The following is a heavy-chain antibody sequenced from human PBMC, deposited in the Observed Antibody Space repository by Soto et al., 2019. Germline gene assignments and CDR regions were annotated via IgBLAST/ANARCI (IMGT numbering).Heavy chain of an antibody. D-gene: IGHD4-17*01. Sequence: GGSLRLSCAVSGFTFSNYAMHWVRQAPGKGLEYVSSISNRGGSTSYANSVKGRFTISRDNFKNTLYLQMGSLRGEDMAVYYCARVRQSHGDYDYWGQGT. CDR2: ISNRGGST. CDR3: ARVRQSHGDYDY. CDR1: GFTFSNYA. V-gene: IGHV3-64*01. J-gene: IGHJ4*02.